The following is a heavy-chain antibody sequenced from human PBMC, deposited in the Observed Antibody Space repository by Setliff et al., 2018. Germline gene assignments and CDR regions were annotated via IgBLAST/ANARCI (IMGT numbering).Heavy chain of an antibody. Sequence: PSETLSLTCASSGGTFSDYYWTWIRQPPGKGLEWVGEINHSGSTDYNPSLKSRVTISVDTSKNQFSLNLNSVTAADTAVYYCARFLRVGDTYYYGSGSYIFDYWGQGTLVTVSS. V-gene: IGHV4-34*01. CDR1: GGTFSDYY. CDR3: ARFLRVGDTYYYGSGSYIFDY. J-gene: IGHJ4*02. D-gene: IGHD3-10*01. CDR2: INHSGST.